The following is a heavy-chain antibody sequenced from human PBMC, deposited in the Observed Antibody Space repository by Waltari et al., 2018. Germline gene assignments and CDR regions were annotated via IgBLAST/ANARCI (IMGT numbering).Heavy chain of an antibody. CDR1: GFTCSYNY. V-gene: IGHV3-53*01. D-gene: IGHD5-12*01. CDR3: GRAGRGSPVAWLRVSDQ. CDR2: LYAGGHT. Sequence: EVQLVESGGGLIQPGGSMRLSCEASGFTCSYNYMSWVGKVPGKGLGCVAVLYAGGHTYSADVVNGRFTVSRSNTKSTLYLEMNSLSADDTAVYYCGRAGRGSPVAWLRVSDQWGQGTLVTVSS. J-gene: IGHJ4*02.